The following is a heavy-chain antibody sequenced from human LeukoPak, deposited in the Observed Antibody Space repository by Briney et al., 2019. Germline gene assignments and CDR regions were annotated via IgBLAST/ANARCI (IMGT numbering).Heavy chain of an antibody. Sequence: GGSLRLSCAASGFTFSNYGMQWVRQAPGKGLEWVAVIWYDGSNEDYADSVKGRFTISRDNSKNTLYLQMNSLRAEDTAVYYCARTMMTATVDHWGQGTLVTVSS. CDR3: ARTMMTATVDH. CDR1: GFTFSNYG. J-gene: IGHJ4*02. V-gene: IGHV3-33*01. CDR2: IWYDGSNE. D-gene: IGHD3-22*01.